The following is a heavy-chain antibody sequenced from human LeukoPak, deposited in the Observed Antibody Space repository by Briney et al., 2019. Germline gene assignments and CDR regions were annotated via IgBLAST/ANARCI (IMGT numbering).Heavy chain of an antibody. CDR1: GYSFTSYW. V-gene: IGHV5-51*01. CDR2: IYPGDSDT. J-gene: IGHJ5*02. CDR3: ARVPNCSGGSCYSGRYWFDP. Sequence: GESLKISCKGSGYSFTSYWIGWVRQMPGKGLEWMGIIYPGDSDTRYSPSFQGQVTISADKSISTAYLQWSSLKASDTAMYYCARVPNCSGGSCYSGRYWFDPWGQGTLVTVSS. D-gene: IGHD2-15*01.